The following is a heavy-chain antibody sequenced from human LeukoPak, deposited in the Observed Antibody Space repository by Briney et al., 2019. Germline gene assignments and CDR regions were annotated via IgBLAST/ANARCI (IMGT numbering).Heavy chain of an antibody. D-gene: IGHD3-3*01. CDR3: ARAWAYYDFWSGYYYFDY. Sequence: GGSLRLSCAVSGFTFSSYWMSWVRQAPGKGLEWVANIKQDGSEKYYVDSVKGRFTISRDNAKNSLYLQMNSLRAEDTAVYYCARAWAYYDFWSGYYYFDYWGQGTLVTVSS. V-gene: IGHV3-7*01. CDR2: IKQDGSEK. CDR1: GFTFSSYW. J-gene: IGHJ4*02.